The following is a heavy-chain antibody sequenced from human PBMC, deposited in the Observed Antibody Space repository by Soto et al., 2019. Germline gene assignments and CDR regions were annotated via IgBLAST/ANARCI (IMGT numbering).Heavy chain of an antibody. J-gene: IGHJ5*02. V-gene: IGHV1-18*01. CDR2: ISAYNGNT. CDR1: GYTFTSYG. CDR3: AGVAGSSRSWLDP. D-gene: IGHD6-19*01. Sequence: ASVKVSCKASGYTFTSYGISWVRQAPGQGLEWMGWISAYNGNTNYAQKLQGRVTMTRDTSTSTAYMELSSLRSEGTAVYYCAGVAGSSRSWLDPWGQGTLVTVSS.